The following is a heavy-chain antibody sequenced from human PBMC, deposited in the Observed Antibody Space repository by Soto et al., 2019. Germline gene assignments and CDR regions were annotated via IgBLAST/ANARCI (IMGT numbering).Heavy chain of an antibody. CDR1: GATSGSMV. Sequence: PARVPARASGATSGSMVSSWVRQAPGQGLEWMGGIIPIFGTANYAQKFQGRVTITADKSTSTAYMELSSLRSEDTAVYYCARGSPDNWFDPWGQGTLVTVSS. D-gene: IGHD1-26*01. CDR2: IIPIFGTA. V-gene: IGHV1-69*06. J-gene: IGHJ5*02. CDR3: ARGSPDNWFDP.